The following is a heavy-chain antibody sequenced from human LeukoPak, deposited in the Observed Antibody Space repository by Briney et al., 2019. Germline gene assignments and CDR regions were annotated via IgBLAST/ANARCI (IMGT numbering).Heavy chain of an antibody. CDR3: ARVGTWELQRVFDY. CDR2: IHKAGTES. J-gene: IGHJ4*02. D-gene: IGHD1-26*01. Sequence: GGSLRLSCAASGFTFTDYWMTWVRQVPGRGLEWVANIHKAGTESYYVDSVKGRFAISRDNAKNSLYLQLSSLRVDDTAVYYCARVGTWELQRVFDYWGQGTLVTVSS. V-gene: IGHV3-7*01. CDR1: GFTFTDYW.